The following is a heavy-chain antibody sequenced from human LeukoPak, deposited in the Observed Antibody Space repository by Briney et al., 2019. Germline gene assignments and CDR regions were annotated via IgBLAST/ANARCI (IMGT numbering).Heavy chain of an antibody. Sequence: GASVKVSCKASGGTFSSYAISWVRQAPGQGLEWMGGIIPIFGTANYAQKFQGRVTITADEPTSTAYMELSSLKSEDTAVYYCARDVGRYGDYNFDYWGQGTLVTVSS. J-gene: IGHJ4*02. D-gene: IGHD4-17*01. CDR1: GGTFSSYA. CDR3: ARDVGRYGDYNFDY. CDR2: IIPIFGTA. V-gene: IGHV1-69*13.